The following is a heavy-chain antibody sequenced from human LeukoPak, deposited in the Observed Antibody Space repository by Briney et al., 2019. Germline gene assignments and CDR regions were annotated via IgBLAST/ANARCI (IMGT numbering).Heavy chain of an antibody. V-gene: IGHV5-51*01. CDR2: IYPGDSDT. Sequence: GESLKISCKGSGYSFTSYWIGWVRQMPGKGLECMGIIYPGDSDTRYSPSFQGQVTISADKSISTAYLQWSSLKASDTAMYYCARWVVKPSTYFDYWGQGTLVTVSS. CDR3: ARWVVKPSTYFDY. J-gene: IGHJ4*02. D-gene: IGHD3-22*01. CDR1: GYSFTSYW.